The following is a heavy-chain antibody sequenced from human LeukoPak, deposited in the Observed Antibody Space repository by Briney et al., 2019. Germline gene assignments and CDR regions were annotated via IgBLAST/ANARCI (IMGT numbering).Heavy chain of an antibody. D-gene: IGHD2-2*01. CDR1: GGSISSGDYY. CDR3: ARVDIVVVPAARYYFDY. CDR2: IYYSGST. V-gene: IGHV4-30-4*01. J-gene: IGHJ4*02. Sequence: PSETLSLTCTVSGGSISSGDYYWSWIRQPPGKGLEWIGYIYYSGSTYYNPSLKSRVTISVDTSKNQFSLKLSSVTAADTAVYYSARVDIVVVPAARYYFDYWGQGTLVTVSS.